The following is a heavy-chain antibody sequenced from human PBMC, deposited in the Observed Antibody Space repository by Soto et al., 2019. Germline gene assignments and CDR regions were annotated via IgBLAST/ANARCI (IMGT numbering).Heavy chain of an antibody. D-gene: IGHD3-16*01. J-gene: IGHJ4*02. CDR1: GDRVSSNSAA. CDR3: ARGDQGFDY. Sequence: PSATLSITCAISGDRVSSNSAALNWIRHSPSRGLEWLGRTYYRSKWYNNYAVSVKSRITINPDTSKNQFSLQLNSVTPEDTAVYYCARGDQGFDYWGQGTLVTVSS. V-gene: IGHV6-1*01. CDR2: TYYRSKWYN.